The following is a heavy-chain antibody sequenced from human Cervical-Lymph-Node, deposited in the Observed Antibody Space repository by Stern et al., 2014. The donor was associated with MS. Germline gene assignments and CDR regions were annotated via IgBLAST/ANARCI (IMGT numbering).Heavy chain of an antibody. CDR2: ISYDGRDK. D-gene: IGHD4-17*01. J-gene: IGHJ4*02. CDR1: GFTFSYHA. V-gene: IGHV3-30*01. Sequence: MQLVESGGGVVQPGRSLRLSCAASGFTFSYHAMHWVRQAPGKGLEWVALISYDGRDKNDADSVKGRFTISRDNSRNTLYLQMNSLRVDDTAVYYCARGGAVTTSDYYLDYWGQGILVTVSS. CDR3: ARGGAVTTSDYYLDY.